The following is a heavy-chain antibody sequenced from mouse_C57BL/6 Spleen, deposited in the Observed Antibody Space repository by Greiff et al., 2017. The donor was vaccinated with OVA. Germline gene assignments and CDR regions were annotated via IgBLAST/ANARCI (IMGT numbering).Heavy chain of an antibody. Sequence: EVHLVESGGGLVQPGGSLKLSCAASGFTFSDYGMAWVRQAPRKGPEWVAFISNLAYSIYYADTVTGRFTISRENAKNTLYLEMSSLRSEDTAMYYCARQGGQLRLQAMDYWGQGTSVTVSS. CDR1: GFTFSDYG. D-gene: IGHD3-2*02. V-gene: IGHV5-15*01. CDR3: ARQGGQLRLQAMDY. CDR2: ISNLAYSI. J-gene: IGHJ4*01.